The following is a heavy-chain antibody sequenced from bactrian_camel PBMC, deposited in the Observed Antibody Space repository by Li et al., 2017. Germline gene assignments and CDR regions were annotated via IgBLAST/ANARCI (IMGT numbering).Heavy chain of an antibody. CDR3: AAQFSRPLSEVGRNTCPRGASFDA. V-gene: IGHV3S53*01. CDR1: GSGYISGTVC. CDR2: LQRDGTT. Sequence: HVQLVESGGGSVNAGGSLTLSCVASGSGYISGTVCMGWFRQTPGKEREAVATLQRDGTTAYADSVKGRFTISKDNAKNTLDLQMTDMKPADTAIYYCAAQFSRPLSEVGRNTCPRGASFDAWGQGTEVTV. D-gene: IGHD5*01. J-gene: IGHJ6*01.